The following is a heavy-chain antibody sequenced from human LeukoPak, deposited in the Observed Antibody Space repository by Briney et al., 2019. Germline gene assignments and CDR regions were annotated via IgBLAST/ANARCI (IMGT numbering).Heavy chain of an antibody. CDR3: AREGYYSGMDV. CDR2: IGSSISYI. V-gene: IGHV3-21*01. CDR1: GFTVSTNY. J-gene: IGHJ6*02. Sequence: RSGGSLRLSCAASGFTVSTNYMSWVRQAPGKGLEWVSFIGSSISYISYVDSVKGRFTISRDNAKNSLYLQMNSLRAEDTAVYYCAREGYYSGMDVWGQGTTVTVSS.